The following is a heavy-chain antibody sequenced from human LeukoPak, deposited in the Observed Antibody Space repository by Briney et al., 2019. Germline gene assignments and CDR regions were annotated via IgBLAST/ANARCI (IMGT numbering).Heavy chain of an antibody. CDR2: IGTAGDT. J-gene: IGHJ3*02. D-gene: IGHD6-13*01. Sequence: GGSLRLSCAASGFTFSSYDMHWVRQATGKGLEWASAIGTAGDTYYPGSVKGRFTISRENAKNSLYLQMNSLRAGDTAVYYCARGDSSSWDPTTDAFDIWGQGTMVTVSS. CDR3: ARGDSSSWDPTTDAFDI. CDR1: GFTFSSYD. V-gene: IGHV3-13*01.